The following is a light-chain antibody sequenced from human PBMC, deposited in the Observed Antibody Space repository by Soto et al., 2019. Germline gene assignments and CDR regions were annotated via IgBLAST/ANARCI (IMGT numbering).Light chain of an antibody. CDR2: EVS. CDR1: SSDVGGYDF. CDR3: TSYTASSSQVL. J-gene: IGLJ2*01. Sequence: QSALTQPASVSGSPGQSITISCTGTSSDVGGYDFVSWYQHHPGKAPNLIIYEVSNRPSGVSNRFSGSKSGNTASLTISGLQAEDEADYYCTSYTASSSQVLFGGGTQLTVL. V-gene: IGLV2-14*01.